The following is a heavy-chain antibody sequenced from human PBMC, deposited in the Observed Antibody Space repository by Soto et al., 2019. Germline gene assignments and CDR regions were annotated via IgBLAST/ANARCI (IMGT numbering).Heavy chain of an antibody. CDR3: ARAGGSVIVVVPAATPLQKGAAEDDYMGV. J-gene: IGHJ6*03. CDR2: INSDGSST. CDR1: GFTFSSYW. D-gene: IGHD2-2*01. Sequence: EVQLVESGGGLVQPGGSLRLSCAASGFTFSSYWMHWVRQAPGKGLVWVSRINSDGSSTSYADSVKGRFTISRDNAKNPLHLQMNSPRAEDTALYYCARAGGSVIVVVPAATPLQKGAAEDDYMGVRGKGTTGTFS. V-gene: IGHV3-74*01.